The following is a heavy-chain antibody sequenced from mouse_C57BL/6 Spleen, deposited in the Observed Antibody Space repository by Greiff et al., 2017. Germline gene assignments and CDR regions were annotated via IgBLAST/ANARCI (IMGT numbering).Heavy chain of an antibody. V-gene: IGHV1-81*01. J-gene: IGHJ2*01. CDR2: IYPRSGNT. CDR1: GYTFTSYG. D-gene: IGHD2-4*01. Sequence: QVHVKQSGAELARPGASVKLSCKASGYTFTSYGISWVKQRTGQGLEWIGEIYPRSGNTYYNEKFKGKATLTADKSSSTAYMGLRSLTSEDSAVYFCARWEDYDHFDYGGQGTTLTVSS. CDR3: ARWEDYDHFDY.